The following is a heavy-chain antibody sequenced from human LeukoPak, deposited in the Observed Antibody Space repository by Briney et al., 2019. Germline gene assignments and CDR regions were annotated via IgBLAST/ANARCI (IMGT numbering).Heavy chain of an antibody. CDR1: GYTFTGYY. Sequence: EASVKVSCKASGYTFTGYYMHWVRQAPGQGLDWMGWINPNSGGTNYAQKFQGRVTMTRDASISTAYMEPSRLRSDDTAVYYYARDSYYYDSSGYYPNWFDPWGQGTLVTVSS. D-gene: IGHD3-22*01. CDR3: ARDSYYYDSSGYYPNWFDP. J-gene: IGHJ5*02. CDR2: INPNSGGT. V-gene: IGHV1-2*02.